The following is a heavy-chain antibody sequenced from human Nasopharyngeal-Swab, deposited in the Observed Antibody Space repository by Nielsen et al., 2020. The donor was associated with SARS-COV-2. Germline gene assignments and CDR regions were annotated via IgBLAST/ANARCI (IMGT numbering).Heavy chain of an antibody. CDR2: INPSGGST. CDR3: ARGLFDY. V-gene: IGHV1-46*01. Sequence: ASVKVSCKASGYTFTRYYIYWLRQAPGQGLEWMGIINPSGGSTSYSQKFQGRVTMTRDTSTSTVYMQLSSLKFEDTAVYYCARGLFDYWGQGTLVTVSS. CDR1: GYTFTRYY. J-gene: IGHJ4*02.